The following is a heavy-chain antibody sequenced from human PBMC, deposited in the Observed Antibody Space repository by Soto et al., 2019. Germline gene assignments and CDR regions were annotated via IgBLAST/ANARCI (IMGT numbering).Heavy chain of an antibody. D-gene: IGHD3-9*01. CDR1: GYTFSGYY. Sequence: ASVKVSCKASGYTFSGYYIHWVRQAPGQGLEWMGWINPNSGGTKFAEKFQGRVTMTRDTSISTAYMELSRLRSDDTAVYYCARVPYDILTGYYIGGGFDPWGQGTLVTVSS. J-gene: IGHJ5*02. CDR2: INPNSGGT. CDR3: ARVPYDILTGYYIGGGFDP. V-gene: IGHV1-2*02.